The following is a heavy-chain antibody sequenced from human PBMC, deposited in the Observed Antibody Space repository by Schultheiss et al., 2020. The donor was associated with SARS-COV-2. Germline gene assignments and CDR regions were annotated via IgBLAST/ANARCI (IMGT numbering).Heavy chain of an antibody. D-gene: IGHD2/OR15-2a*01. V-gene: IGHV3-11*05. CDR2: ISSSSSYI. Sequence: GGSLRLSCAASGFTFSDYYMSWIRQAPGKGLEWVSSISSSSSYIYYADSVKGRFTVSRDIAKNSMYLQMNSLRVDDTAFYYCTKDISAGGADVWGQGTAVTVSS. CDR3: TKDISAGGADV. J-gene: IGHJ6*02. CDR1: GFTFSDYY.